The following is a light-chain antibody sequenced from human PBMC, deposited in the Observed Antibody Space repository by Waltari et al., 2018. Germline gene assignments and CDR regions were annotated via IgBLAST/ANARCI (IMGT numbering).Light chain of an antibody. CDR1: SSDSGGYNY. CDR2: DVT. CDR3: SSFTSSTTGI. J-gene: IGLJ2*01. Sequence: QPDSVSGSPGQSITISFSGISSDSGGYNYVSWYQQHPGEAPKLFIYDVTNRPSGVSDRFSGSKSGSSASLTISGLQPEDEADYYCSSFTSSTTGIFGGGTKLTVL. V-gene: IGLV2-14*03.